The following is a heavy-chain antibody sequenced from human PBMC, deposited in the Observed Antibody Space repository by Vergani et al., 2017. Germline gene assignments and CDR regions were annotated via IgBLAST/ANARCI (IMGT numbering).Heavy chain of an antibody. CDR1: GGSISSSSYY. CDR3: ARTAAAGWYFDL. J-gene: IGHJ2*01. V-gene: IGHV4-39*01. D-gene: IGHD6-13*01. Sequence: QLQLQESGPGLVKPSETLSLTCTVSGGSISSSSYYWGWIRQPPGKGLEWIGSIYYRGSTYYNPSLKSRVTISVDTSKNQFSLKLSSVTAADTAVYYCARTAAAGWYFDLWGRGTLVTVSS. CDR2: IYYRGST.